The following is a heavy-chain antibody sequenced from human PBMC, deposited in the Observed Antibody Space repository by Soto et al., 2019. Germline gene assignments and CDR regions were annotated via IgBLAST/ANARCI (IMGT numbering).Heavy chain of an antibody. D-gene: IGHD3-16*02. Sequence: ASVKVSCKASGYTFSSYYIHWVRQAPGQGLEWMGIINPSGGGTSYAQKFQGRVTMTTDTSTSTAYMELRSLRSDDTAVYYCARSHLGELSSFSFGYYYYYMDAWGKGTTVTV. CDR1: GYTFSSYY. CDR2: INPSGGGT. J-gene: IGHJ6*03. V-gene: IGHV1-46*01. CDR3: ARSHLGELSSFSFGYYYYYMDA.